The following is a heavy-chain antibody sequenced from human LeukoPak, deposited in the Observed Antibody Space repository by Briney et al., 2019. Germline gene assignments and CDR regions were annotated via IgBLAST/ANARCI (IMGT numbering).Heavy chain of an antibody. D-gene: IGHD2-2*01. V-gene: IGHV3-23*01. J-gene: IGHJ6*02. CDR2: LSPNGGSA. CDR3: AKRLGDIVVVPAAWNYYYGMDV. CDR1: GFTFSNYA. Sequence: PGGSLRLSCVASGFTFSNYAMTWVRQAPGKGLEWVSALSPNGGSAYYANPVKGRFTISRDNSKNTLYLQMNSLRAEDTAVYYCAKRLGDIVVVPAAWNYYYGMDVWGQGTTVTVSS.